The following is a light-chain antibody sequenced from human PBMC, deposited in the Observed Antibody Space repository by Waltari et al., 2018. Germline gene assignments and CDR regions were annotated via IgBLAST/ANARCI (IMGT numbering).Light chain of an antibody. V-gene: IGLV1-44*01. J-gene: IGLJ3*02. Sequence: QSVLTQPPSASGTPGQRVTIACSGSSPNIGGDTVNWYQQPPGTAPKVPIYSNDRRPSGVPDRFSGSKSGTSASLTISGLQSEDEADYYCAAWDDSLSGRVFGGGTKLTVL. CDR3: AAWDDSLSGRV. CDR1: SPNIGGDT. CDR2: SND.